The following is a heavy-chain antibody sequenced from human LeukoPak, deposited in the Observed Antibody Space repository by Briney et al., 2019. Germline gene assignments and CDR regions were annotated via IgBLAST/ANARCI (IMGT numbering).Heavy chain of an antibody. CDR3: ARADDSSSGYFDY. Sequence: GGSLRLSCAASGSTFSSYSMNWVRQAPGKGLEWVSSISSSSSYIYYADSVKGRFTISRDNAKNSLYLQMNSLRAKDTAVYYCARADDSSSGYFDYWGQGTLVTVSS. CDR1: GSTFSSYS. J-gene: IGHJ4*02. CDR2: ISSSSSYI. D-gene: IGHD6-6*01. V-gene: IGHV3-21*01.